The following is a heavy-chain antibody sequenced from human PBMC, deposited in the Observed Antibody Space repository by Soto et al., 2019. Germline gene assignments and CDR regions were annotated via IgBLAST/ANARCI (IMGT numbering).Heavy chain of an antibody. D-gene: IGHD3-3*01. CDR3: AERATIFGIDY. CDR1: GFTFSSYG. Sequence: RLSCAASGFTFSSYGMHWVRQAPGKGLEWVAVIPYDGSNKYYADSVKDRFTISRDNSKNTLYLQMNSLRAEDTAVYYCAERATIFGIDYWGQGTLVTVSS. J-gene: IGHJ4*02. CDR2: IPYDGSNK. V-gene: IGHV3-30*18.